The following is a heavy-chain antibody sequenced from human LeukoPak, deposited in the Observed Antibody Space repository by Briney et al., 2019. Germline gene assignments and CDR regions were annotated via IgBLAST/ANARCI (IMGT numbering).Heavy chain of an antibody. V-gene: IGHV4-59*01. J-gene: IGHJ6*03. D-gene: IGHD2-2*01. CDR1: RGSISSYY. CDR2: IYYSGST. CDR3: ARVPAYCSSTSCYPPPYYYMDV. Sequence: SETLSLTCTVSRGSISSYYWSWIRQPPGKGLEWIGYIYYSGSTNYNPSLKSRVTISVDTSKNQSSLKLSSVTAADTAVYYCARVPAYCSSTSCYPPPYYYMDVWGKGTTVTVSS.